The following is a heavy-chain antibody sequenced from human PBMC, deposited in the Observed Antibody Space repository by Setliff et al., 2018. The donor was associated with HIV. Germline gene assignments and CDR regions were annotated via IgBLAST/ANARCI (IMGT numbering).Heavy chain of an antibody. V-gene: IGHV1-69*13. J-gene: IGHJ3*02. CDR1: GDTFSTYT. CDR2: IIPIFGTT. Sequence: PSVKVSCKASGDTFSTYTISWVRQAPGQGLAWMGGIIPIFGTTNYAQNFQGRFTITADQSTSTAYMELSSLRSEDTAVYYCARERRSGSYGGHDAFDIWGQGTMVTVSS. D-gene: IGHD1-26*01. CDR3: ARERRSGSYGGHDAFDI.